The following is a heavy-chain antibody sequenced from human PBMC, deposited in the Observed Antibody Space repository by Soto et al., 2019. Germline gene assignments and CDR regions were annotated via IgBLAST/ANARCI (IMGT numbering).Heavy chain of an antibody. Sequence: SETLSLTCTVSGGSISSGGYYWSWIRQHPGKGLEWIGYIYYSGSTYYNPSLKSRVTISVDTSKNQFSLQLTSVTAADTAVYFFATVRSRWNIDYWGQGTLVTLSS. CDR2: IYYSGST. D-gene: IGHD6-13*01. V-gene: IGHV4-30-4*08. J-gene: IGHJ4*02. CDR3: ATVRSRWNIDY. CDR1: GGSISSGGYY.